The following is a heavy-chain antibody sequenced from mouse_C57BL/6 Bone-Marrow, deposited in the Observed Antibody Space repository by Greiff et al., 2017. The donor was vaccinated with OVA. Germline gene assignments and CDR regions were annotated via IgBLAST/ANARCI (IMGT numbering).Heavy chain of an antibody. V-gene: IGHV1-82*01. D-gene: IGHD2-3*01. CDR2: IYPGDGDT. J-gene: IGHJ4*01. CDR1: GYAFSSSW. Sequence: QVQLKQSGPELVKPGASVKISCKASGYAFSSSWMNWVKQRPGKGLEWIGRIYPGDGDTNYNGKFKGKATLTADKSSSTAYMQLSSLTSEDSAVYFCARSGWLPSMDYWGQGTSVTVSS. CDR3: ARSGWLPSMDY.